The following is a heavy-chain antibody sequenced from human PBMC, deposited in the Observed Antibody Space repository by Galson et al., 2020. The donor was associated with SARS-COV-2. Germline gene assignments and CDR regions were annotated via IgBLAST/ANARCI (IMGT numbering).Heavy chain of an antibody. CDR2: INIGGNT. D-gene: IGHD3-16*01. Sequence: SETLSLTCAVYGGSFSDYSWTWIRQPPGKGLEWIGEINIGGNTNYSPSLRSRVTFSVDTSKNQFSLKLTSVTAADTSLYYCARGHRGVVPSPVLGLGPFYSYYYMDVWGKGTTVTVSS. CDR1: GGSFSDYS. CDR3: ARGHRGVVPSPVLGLGPFYSYYYMDV. J-gene: IGHJ6*03. V-gene: IGHV4-34*01.